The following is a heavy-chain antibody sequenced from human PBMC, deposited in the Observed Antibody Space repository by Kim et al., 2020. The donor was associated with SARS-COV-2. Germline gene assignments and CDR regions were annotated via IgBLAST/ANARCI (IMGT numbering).Heavy chain of an antibody. V-gene: IGHV5-51*01. D-gene: IGHD1-7*01. CDR3: ARPLSGWNYGGYFDY. Sequence: GESLKISCKGSGYTFTSYWIAWVRQMPGKGLEWMGIIYPGDSDTRYSPSFQGQVTISADKSISTAYLQWSSLKASDTGIYYCARPLSGWNYGGYFDYWGQGTLVTVSS. J-gene: IGHJ4*02. CDR1: GYTFTSYW. CDR2: IYPGDSDT.